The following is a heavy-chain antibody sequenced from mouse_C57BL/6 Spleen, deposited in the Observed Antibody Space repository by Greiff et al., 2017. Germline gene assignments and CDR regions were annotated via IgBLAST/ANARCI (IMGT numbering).Heavy chain of an antibody. V-gene: IGHV1-72*01. CDR3: ARYYGNLYYAMDY. CDR1: GYTFTSYW. Sequence: VQLQQPGAELVKPGASVKLSCKASGYTFTSYWMHWVKQRPGRGLEWIGRIGPNSGGTKYNEKFKSKATLTVDKPSSTAYMQLSSLTSEDSAVYYCARYYGNLYYAMDYWGQGTSVTVSS. CDR2: IGPNSGGT. D-gene: IGHD2-1*01. J-gene: IGHJ4*01.